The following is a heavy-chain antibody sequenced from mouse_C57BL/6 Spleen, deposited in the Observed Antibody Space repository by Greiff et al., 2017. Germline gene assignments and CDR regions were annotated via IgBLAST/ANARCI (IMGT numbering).Heavy chain of an antibody. CDR2: IDPETGGT. Sequence: QVQLQQSGAELVRPGASVTLSCKASGYTFTDYEMHWVKQTPVHGLEWIGAIDPETGGTAYNQKFKGKAILTADKSSSTAYMELRSLTSEDSAVYYCTPYYSNFFGDWGQGTTLTVSS. D-gene: IGHD2-5*01. V-gene: IGHV1-15*01. CDR1: GYTFTDYE. J-gene: IGHJ2*01. CDR3: TPYYSNFFGD.